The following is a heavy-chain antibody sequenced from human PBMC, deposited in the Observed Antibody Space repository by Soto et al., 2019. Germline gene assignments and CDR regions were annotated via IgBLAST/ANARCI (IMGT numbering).Heavy chain of an antibody. CDR2: INTDGSGT. J-gene: IGHJ4*02. V-gene: IGHV3-74*01. CDR1: AFTFSDYW. Sequence: EVQLVECGGDLVQPGGSLRLSCAASAFTFSDYWMHWVRQVPGKGLVWVSRINTDGSGTSYADFVKGRFTISRDNAKNTVFLQMNSLSADDTAVYYCATLQLAGPDYWGQGTLVTVSS. CDR3: ATLQLAGPDY. D-gene: IGHD6-19*01.